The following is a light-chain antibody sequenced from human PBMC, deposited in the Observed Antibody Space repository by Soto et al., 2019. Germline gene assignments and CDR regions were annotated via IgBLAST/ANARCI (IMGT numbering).Light chain of an antibody. Sequence: QSVLTQPRSVSGSPGQSVTISCTGTSSDVGGYNYVSWYQQHPGKAPKLMIYDVSKRPSGVPDRFSGSKSGNTASQTISGLQAEDEADYYCCSYAGSFYVFGTGTKVTV. J-gene: IGLJ1*01. CDR2: DVS. V-gene: IGLV2-11*01. CDR3: CSYAGSFYV. CDR1: SSDVGGYNY.